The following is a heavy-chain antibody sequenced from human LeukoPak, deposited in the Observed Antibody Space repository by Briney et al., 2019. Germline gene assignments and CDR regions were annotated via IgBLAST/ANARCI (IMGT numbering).Heavy chain of an antibody. CDR1: GGSISSSHW. Sequence: PSGTLSLTCVVSGGSISSSHWWSWVRQPPGKGLEWIGEIYHSGSTNYNPSLKSRVTISVDKSKNQFSLKLSSVTAADTAVYYCARGRFSGYYYHDAFDIWGQGTMVTVSS. CDR3: ARGRFSGYYYHDAFDI. V-gene: IGHV4-4*02. J-gene: IGHJ3*02. CDR2: IYHSGST. D-gene: IGHD3-22*01.